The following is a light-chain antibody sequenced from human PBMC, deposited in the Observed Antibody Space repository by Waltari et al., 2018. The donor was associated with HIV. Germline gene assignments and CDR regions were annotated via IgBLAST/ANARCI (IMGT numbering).Light chain of an antibody. J-gene: IGKJ1*01. CDR3: QQYHNWPPWT. CDR2: DAS. Sequence: EIVMTQSPATLSVSPGGRATLSCRASQSVSTNLAWYQQKPGQASRLLISDASSRATGVPARFSGSASGTEFTLTISNLQSEDFAVYYCQQYHNWPPWTFGQGTKVEIK. CDR1: QSVSTN. V-gene: IGKV3-15*01.